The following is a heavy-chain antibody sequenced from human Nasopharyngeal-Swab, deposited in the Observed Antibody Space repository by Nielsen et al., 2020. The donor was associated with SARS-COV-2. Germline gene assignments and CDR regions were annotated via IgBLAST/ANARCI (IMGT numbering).Heavy chain of an antibody. CDR3: ARASRGTSTRTFDY. CDR1: GFTFSSYG. J-gene: IGHJ4*02. CDR2: ISSSSSYI. V-gene: IGHV3-21*01. D-gene: IGHD1-1*01. Sequence: GGSLRLSCAASGFTFSSYGMNWVRQAPGKGLEWVSSISSSSSYIYYADSVKGRFTISRDNAKNSLYLQMNSLRAEDTAVYYCARASRGTSTRTFDYWGQGTRVTVSS.